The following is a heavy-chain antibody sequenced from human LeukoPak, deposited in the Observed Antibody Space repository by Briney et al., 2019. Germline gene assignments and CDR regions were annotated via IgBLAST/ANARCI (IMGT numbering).Heavy chain of an antibody. CDR2: IYTSGST. CDR1: GYSISSGYY. J-gene: IGHJ4*02. CDR3: ARAPNYDFWSGYLDY. D-gene: IGHD3-3*01. V-gene: IGHV4-61*02. Sequence: SETLSLTCTVSGYSISSGYYWSWIRQPAGKGLEWIGRIYTSGSTNYNPSLKSRVTMSVDTSKNQFSLKLSSVTAADTAVYYCARAPNYDFWSGYLDYWGQGTLVTVSS.